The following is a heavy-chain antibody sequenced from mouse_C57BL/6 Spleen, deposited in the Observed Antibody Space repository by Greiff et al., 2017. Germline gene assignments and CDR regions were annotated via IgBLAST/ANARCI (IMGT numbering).Heavy chain of an antibody. Sequence: VQLQQSGPGLVQPSQSLSITCTVSGFSLTSYGVHWVRQSPGKGLEWLGVIWRGGSTDYNAAFMSRLSITKDNSKSQVFFKMNSLQADDTAIYYCAKGYLLWSHYAMDYWGQGTSVTVSS. J-gene: IGHJ4*01. CDR1: GFSLTSYG. CDR2: IWRGGST. D-gene: IGHD2-1*01. CDR3: AKGYLLWSHYAMDY. V-gene: IGHV2-5*01.